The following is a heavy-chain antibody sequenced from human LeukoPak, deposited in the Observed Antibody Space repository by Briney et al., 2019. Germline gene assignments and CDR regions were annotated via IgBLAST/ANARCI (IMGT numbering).Heavy chain of an antibody. Sequence: EASVKVSCKASGYTFTAYYMHWVRQAPGQGLEWMGWINPNGGGTSYAQKFQGRVSMTRDTSISTAYMELSRLRSDDTAVYYCARWGASGAVALFDYWGQGTLVTVSS. CDR3: ARWGASGAVALFDY. D-gene: IGHD6-19*01. CDR1: GYTFTAYY. CDR2: INPNGGGT. J-gene: IGHJ4*02. V-gene: IGHV1-2*02.